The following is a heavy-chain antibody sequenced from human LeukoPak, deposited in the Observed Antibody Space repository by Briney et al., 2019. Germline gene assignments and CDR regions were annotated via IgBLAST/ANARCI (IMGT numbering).Heavy chain of an antibody. CDR1: GGSIRSYY. Sequence: SGTLSLTCTVSGGSIRSYYWSWIRQPAGKGLEWIGRIYISGSINYNPSLKSRVTMSLDTSKNQFSLELSSVTAADTAVYYCARALNPIVGGYYFDYWGQGTLVTVSS. J-gene: IGHJ4*02. CDR3: ARALNPIVGGYYFDY. V-gene: IGHV4-4*07. CDR2: IYISGSI. D-gene: IGHD1-26*01.